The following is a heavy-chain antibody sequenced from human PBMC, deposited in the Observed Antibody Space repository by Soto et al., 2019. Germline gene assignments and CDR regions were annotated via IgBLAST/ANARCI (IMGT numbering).Heavy chain of an antibody. CDR2: IYWNDDM. CDR3: VHRQRTTGRWDAIDV. J-gene: IGHJ3*01. Sequence: QITLKESGPTLVKPTQTLTLTCNFSGFSLSTSGMGVGWIRQPPGKALEWLGLIYWNDDMRYSPSLKSRLTITKDTSRDQVVLTVTTMDPVDTGTYFCVHRQRTTGRWDAIDVWGQGTMVTVSP. D-gene: IGHD1-1*01. V-gene: IGHV2-5*01. CDR1: GFSLSTSGMG.